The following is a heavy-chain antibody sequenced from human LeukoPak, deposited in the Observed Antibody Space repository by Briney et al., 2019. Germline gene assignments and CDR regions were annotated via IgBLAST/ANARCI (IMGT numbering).Heavy chain of an antibody. V-gene: IGHV3-30-3*01. CDR3: AKGAVGYYDSSDYSPMIFDY. D-gene: IGHD3-22*01. Sequence: GGSLRLSCAASGFTFSSYAMHWVRQAPGKGLEWVAVISYDGSNKYYADSVKGRFTISRDNSKNTLYLQMDSLRAEDTAVYYCAKGAVGYYDSSDYSPMIFDYWGQGTLVTVSS. J-gene: IGHJ4*02. CDR1: GFTFSSYA. CDR2: ISYDGSNK.